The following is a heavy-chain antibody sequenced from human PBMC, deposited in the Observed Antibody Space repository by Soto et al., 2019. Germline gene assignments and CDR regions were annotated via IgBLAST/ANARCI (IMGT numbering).Heavy chain of an antibody. CDR1: GYTFPTST. Sequence: QLQLVQSGAEAKKPGASVKVSCKASGYTFPTSTISWVRQAPGQGLEWMGWIKAYSGNTKYAHKLQGRVTMTTDTSTTTAYMGLRSLTTDDTAIYFCAIAVYGDDDYWGQGTLVTVSS. J-gene: IGHJ4*02. CDR3: AIAVYGDDDY. D-gene: IGHD4-17*01. CDR2: IKAYSGNT. V-gene: IGHV1-18*01.